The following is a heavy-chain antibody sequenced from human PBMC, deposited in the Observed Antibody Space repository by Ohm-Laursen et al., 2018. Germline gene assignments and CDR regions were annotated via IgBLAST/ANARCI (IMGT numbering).Heavy chain of an antibody. Sequence: SLRLSCTASGFTFDDYAMHWVRHAPGKGLEWVAGLSWSSVSIGYADSVKGRFTISRDNAKNSLYLQMNSLRTEDTALYYCAKDITGFARGFDYWGQGTQVTVSS. V-gene: IGHV3-9*01. D-gene: IGHD3-10*01. CDR2: LSWSSVSI. CDR3: AKDITGFARGFDY. CDR1: GFTFDDYA. J-gene: IGHJ4*02.